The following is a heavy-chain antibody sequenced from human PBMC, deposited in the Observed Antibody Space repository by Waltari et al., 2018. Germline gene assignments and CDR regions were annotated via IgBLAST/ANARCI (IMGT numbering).Heavy chain of an antibody. CDR2: ISPNRGDT. J-gene: IGHJ6*02. CDR1: GYPFTEYY. D-gene: IGHD2-2*01. CDR3: ARGSRYCTSTTCPSSAFDV. V-gene: IGHV1-2*02. Sequence: QVQLVQSGAEVKKPGASVKVSCKASGYPFTEYYIPRVRQAPGQGLEWMGWISPNRGDTKFAQRFQGRVTMTRDTSISTAYMELSRLTSDDTAVYYCARGSRYCTSTTCPSSAFDVWGQGTTVTVSS.